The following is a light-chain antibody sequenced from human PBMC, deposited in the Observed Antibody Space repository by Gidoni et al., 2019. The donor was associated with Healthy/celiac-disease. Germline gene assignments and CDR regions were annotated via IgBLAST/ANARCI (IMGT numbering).Light chain of an antibody. CDR2: DVS. Sequence: NDVGGYNYVSWYQQHPGKAPKLMIYDVSKRPSGVPDRFSGSKSGNTASLTISGLQAEDEADYYCCSYAGSYTFDVVFGGGTKLTVL. CDR3: CSYAGSYTFDVV. V-gene: IGLV2-11*01. J-gene: IGLJ2*01. CDR1: NDVGGYNY.